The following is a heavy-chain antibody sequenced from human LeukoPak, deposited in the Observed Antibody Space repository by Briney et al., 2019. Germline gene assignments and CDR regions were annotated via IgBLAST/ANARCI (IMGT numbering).Heavy chain of an antibody. CDR1: GFTFSSYA. V-gene: IGHV3-30-3*01. D-gene: IGHD3-22*01. J-gene: IGHJ4*02. CDR2: ISYDGSNK. CDR3: ARDRRSGYDSSGYYLGLLYY. Sequence: PGRSLRLSCAASGFTFSSYAMHWVRQAPGKGLEGVAVISYDGSNKYYADSVKGRFTISRDNSKNTLYLQMNSLRAEDTAVYYCARDRRSGYDSSGYYLGLLYYWGQGTLVTVSS.